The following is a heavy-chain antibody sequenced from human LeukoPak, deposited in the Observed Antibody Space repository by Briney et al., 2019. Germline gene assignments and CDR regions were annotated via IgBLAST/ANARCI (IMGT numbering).Heavy chain of an antibody. CDR2: INQDGSEK. Sequence: GGPLRLSCAASGFTYSTYCMSWVRQAPGKGLEWVANINQDGSEKSYVDSVKGRFTISRDNAQHSLYLQMSSLRGEDTAVYYCARGRFHHGSSGYSSFYYWGQGTLVTVSS. D-gene: IGHD3-22*01. J-gene: IGHJ4*02. V-gene: IGHV3-7*01. CDR1: GFTYSTYC. CDR3: ARGRFHHGSSGYSSFYY.